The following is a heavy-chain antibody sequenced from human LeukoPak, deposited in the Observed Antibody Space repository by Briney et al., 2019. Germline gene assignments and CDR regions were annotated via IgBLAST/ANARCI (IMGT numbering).Heavy chain of an antibody. CDR3: ATNPPGRTYLQD. Sequence: GGSLRLSCAASGFTFDDYGMTWVRQVPGKGLEWIAEINWIGDTTRYGDSVKGRFTISRDNAKNSLDLQINILRVEDTAFYYCATNPPGRTYLQDWGQGTLVTVSS. CDR1: GFTFDDYG. J-gene: IGHJ1*01. CDR2: INWIGDTT. V-gene: IGHV3-20*04. D-gene: IGHD1-1*01.